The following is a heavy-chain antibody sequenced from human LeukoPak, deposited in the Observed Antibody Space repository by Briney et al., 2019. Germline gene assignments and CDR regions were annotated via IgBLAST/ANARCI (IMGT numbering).Heavy chain of an antibody. V-gene: IGHV1-46*01. Sequence: GASVKVSCKASGYTFSSNYMHWVRQAPGQGLEWMGIINPGSGTTSYAQKFQGRVTMTRDTSTSTVYMELSSLRSEDTAVYYCARDHYHKIHSVMVTAPDYWGQGTLVTVSS. CDR2: INPGSGTT. D-gene: IGHD2-21*02. CDR3: ARDHYHKIHSVMVTAPDY. CDR1: GYTFSSNY. J-gene: IGHJ4*02.